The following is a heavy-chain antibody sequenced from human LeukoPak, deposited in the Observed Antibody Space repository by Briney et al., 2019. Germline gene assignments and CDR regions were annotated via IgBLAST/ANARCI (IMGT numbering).Heavy chain of an antibody. D-gene: IGHD3-22*01. J-gene: IGHJ5*02. CDR3: ASAPLRRYYYDSSGYPGFDP. CDR1: GGTFSSYA. CDR2: IIPIFGTA. Sequence: ASVKVSCKASGGTFSSYAISWVRQAPGQGLEWMGGIIPIFGTANYAQKFQGRVTITADESTSTAYMELSSLRSEDTAVYYCASAPLRRYYYDSSGYPGFDPWGQGTLVTVSS. V-gene: IGHV1-69*13.